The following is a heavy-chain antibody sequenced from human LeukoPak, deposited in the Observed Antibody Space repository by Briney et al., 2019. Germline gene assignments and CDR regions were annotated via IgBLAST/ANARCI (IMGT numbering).Heavy chain of an antibody. CDR3: ARASYSYDINGWVPFDY. V-gene: IGHV4-39*07. Sequence: SETLSLTCTVSGDSLISNNYYWRWLRHPPGKGLEWLASSHYSVTTYYNPSLKSRVTISVDTSKNQFSLKLSSVTAADTAVYYCARASYSYDINGWVPFDYWGQGTLVTVSS. CDR1: GDSLISNNYY. CDR2: SHYSVTT. J-gene: IGHJ4*02. D-gene: IGHD3-22*01.